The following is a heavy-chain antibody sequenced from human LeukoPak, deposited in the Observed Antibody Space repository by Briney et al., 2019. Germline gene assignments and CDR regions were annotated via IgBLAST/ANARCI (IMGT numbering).Heavy chain of an antibody. CDR2: ITSTSRYI. J-gene: IGHJ4*02. D-gene: IGHD1-26*01. CDR3: ARDGSYYGQYYFDY. V-gene: IGHV3-21*06. Sequence: NPGGSLRLSCAASGFTFSSYAMSWVRQAPGKGLEWVSSITSTSRYIYYADSLKGRFTVSRDNAKSSLYLQMNSLTVEDTAVYYCARDGSYYGQYYFDYWGQGILVTVSS. CDR1: GFTFSSYA.